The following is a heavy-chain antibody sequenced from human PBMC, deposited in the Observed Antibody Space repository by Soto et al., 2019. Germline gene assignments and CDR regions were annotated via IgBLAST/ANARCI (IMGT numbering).Heavy chain of an antibody. D-gene: IGHD3-22*01. J-gene: IGHJ4*02. CDR3: ARGTYDSTGSYYSHLDY. CDR1: GGSISSGGYS. Sequence: SETLSLTCAVSGGSISSGGYSWSWIRQPPGKGLEWIGYIYHSGSTYYNPSLKSRVTISVDRSKNQCSLKLSSVTAADTAVYYCARGTYDSTGSYYSHLDYWGQGTMVTVSS. V-gene: IGHV4-30-2*01. CDR2: IYHSGST.